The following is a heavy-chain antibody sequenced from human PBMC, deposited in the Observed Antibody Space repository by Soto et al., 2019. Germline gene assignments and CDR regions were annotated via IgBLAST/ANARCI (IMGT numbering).Heavy chain of an antibody. V-gene: IGHV4-4*02. CDR3: ARGVVVVVAAAPQTSSAMDV. CDR2: IYHSGST. D-gene: IGHD2-15*01. J-gene: IGHJ6*02. Sequence: LETLSLTRAVARGSLSRTNCSCSVFYSKKKRLEWIGEIYHSGSTNYNPSLKSRVSISVDKSKTQFSLKLSSVTAADTAAYYCARGVVVVVAAAPQTSSAMDVWGPGTAVTVSS. CDR1: RGSLSRTNC.